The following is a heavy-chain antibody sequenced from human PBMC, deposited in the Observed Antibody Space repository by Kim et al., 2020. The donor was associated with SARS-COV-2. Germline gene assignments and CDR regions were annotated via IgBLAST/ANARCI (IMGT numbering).Heavy chain of an antibody. V-gene: IGHV3-7*01. CDR2: IKQDGSEK. Sequence: GGSLRLSCAASGFTFSSYWMSWVRQAPGKGLEWVANIKQDGSEKYYVDSVKGRFTISRDNAKNSLYLQMNSLRAEDTAVYYCARDTPPSYYYDSSGYYYAGMDVWGQGTTVTVSS. J-gene: IGHJ6*02. CDR3: ARDTPPSYYYDSSGYYYAGMDV. D-gene: IGHD3-22*01. CDR1: GFTFSSYW.